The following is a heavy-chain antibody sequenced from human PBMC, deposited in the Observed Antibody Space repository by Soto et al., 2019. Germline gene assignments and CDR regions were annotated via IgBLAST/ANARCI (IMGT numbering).Heavy chain of an antibody. D-gene: IGHD3-10*01. V-gene: IGHV1-69*01. J-gene: IGHJ4*02. Sequence: QVQLVQSGADVKKPGSSVKVSCQASGVTFSSETLGWVRQAPGQGLEWVGGIIPLFGTASYAQKFQGRVTITADESTSTVYMELSSPGSDDTAGYFCATELGENPASPFDAWGQGTLVTVSS. CDR2: IIPLFGTA. CDR1: GVTFSSET. CDR3: ATELGENPASPFDA.